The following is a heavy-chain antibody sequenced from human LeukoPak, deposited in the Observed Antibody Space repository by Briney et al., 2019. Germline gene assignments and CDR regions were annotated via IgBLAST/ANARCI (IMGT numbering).Heavy chain of an antibody. CDR1: GFTFSNAR. D-gene: IGHD1-7*01. CDR3: STGGVNWNYVRF. Sequence: PGGSLRLSCGASGFTFSNARMNWVRQAPGKGLEWVARIKSEIGGGTTDYAAPVKGRFTISRDDSKSTLYLQMNSLNIEDTAMYYCSTGGVNWNYVRFWGQGTLVTVSS. CDR2: IKSEIGGGTT. V-gene: IGHV3-15*01. J-gene: IGHJ1*01.